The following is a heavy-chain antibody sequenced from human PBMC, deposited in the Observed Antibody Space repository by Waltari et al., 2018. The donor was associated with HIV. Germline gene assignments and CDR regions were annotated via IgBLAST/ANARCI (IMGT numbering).Heavy chain of an antibody. CDR2: IKEDGGLE. Sequence: EVQLVESGGGLVQPGGSLRLSCAASGFTFSGYWMSWVRQAPGKGLEWVANIKEDGGLEYYVDSVKGRFTISRDNPKNLLFRQMNSLRVEDTAVYYCVRDGPFVDVEYWGQGTLVTVSS. CDR1: GFTFSGYW. D-gene: IGHD5-12*01. V-gene: IGHV3-7*01. J-gene: IGHJ4*02. CDR3: VRDGPFVDVEY.